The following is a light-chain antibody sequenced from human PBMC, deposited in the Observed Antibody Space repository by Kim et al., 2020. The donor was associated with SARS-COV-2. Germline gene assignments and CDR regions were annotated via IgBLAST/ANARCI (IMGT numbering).Light chain of an antibody. CDR3: QQYGNSPRT. Sequence: SPGQIAPLSCSTSRRDRSNSLAWYQQNPGPAPRPLIYGASSRSTGIPDRFSVSVSGTDFTLTISRLEPEDLSVYYCQQYGNSPRTFGQGTKVDIK. CDR2: GAS. J-gene: IGKJ1*01. CDR1: RRDRSNS. V-gene: IGKV3-20*01.